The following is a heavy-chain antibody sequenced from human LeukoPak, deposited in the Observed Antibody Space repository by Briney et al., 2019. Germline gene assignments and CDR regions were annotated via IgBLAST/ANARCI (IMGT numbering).Heavy chain of an antibody. D-gene: IGHD3-10*01. CDR1: GGSISSYY. Sequence: PSDTLSLTCTVSGGSISSYYWSWIRQPPGKGLEWIGNIYYSGSTNYNPSLKSRVTISVDTSKNQFSLRLSSVTAADTAVYYCARQSYTAYYYYGMDVWGQGTTVTVSS. J-gene: IGHJ6*02. CDR2: IYYSGST. V-gene: IGHV4-59*08. CDR3: ARQSYTAYYYYGMDV.